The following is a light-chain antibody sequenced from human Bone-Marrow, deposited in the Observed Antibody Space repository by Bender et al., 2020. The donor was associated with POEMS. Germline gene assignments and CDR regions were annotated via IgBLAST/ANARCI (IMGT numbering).Light chain of an antibody. CDR2: QDT. CDR3: GTWDTSLNPGWV. J-gene: IGLJ3*02. CDR1: KLKNKF. V-gene: IGLV3-1*01. Sequence: SSELTQPPSVSVSPGQTANINCSGDKLKNKFACWYQQKPGQCPLLIIYQDTKRPSGIPERFSGSKSGTSATLGIIGVQTGDEADYYCGTWDTSLNPGWVFGGGTKLTVL.